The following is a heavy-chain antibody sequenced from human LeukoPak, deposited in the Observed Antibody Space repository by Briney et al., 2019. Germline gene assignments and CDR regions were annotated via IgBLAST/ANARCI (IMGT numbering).Heavy chain of an antibody. V-gene: IGHV3-30-3*01. J-gene: IGHJ4*02. CDR3: ARGILWFGELSRFDY. Sequence: GGSLRLSCAASGFTFSSYAIHWVRQAPGKGLEWVAVITYDGSNKYYADSVKGRFTISRDNSKNTLYLQMNSLRAEDTAVYYCARGILWFGELSRFDYWGQGTLVTVSS. CDR1: GFTFSSYA. CDR2: ITYDGSNK. D-gene: IGHD3-10*01.